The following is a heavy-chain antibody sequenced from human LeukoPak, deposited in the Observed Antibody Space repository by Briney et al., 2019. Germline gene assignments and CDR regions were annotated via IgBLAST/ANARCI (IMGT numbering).Heavy chain of an antibody. Sequence: PGGSLRLSCAASGFTFSSYAMSWVRQAPGKGLEWVSAISGSGGSTYYADSVKGRFTISRDNSKNTLYLQMNSLRAEDTAVYYCARDRGYSSSWYLAFGMDVWGQGTTVTVSS. V-gene: IGHV3-23*01. CDR3: ARDRGYSSSWYLAFGMDV. J-gene: IGHJ6*02. CDR2: ISGSGGST. CDR1: GFTFSSYA. D-gene: IGHD6-13*01.